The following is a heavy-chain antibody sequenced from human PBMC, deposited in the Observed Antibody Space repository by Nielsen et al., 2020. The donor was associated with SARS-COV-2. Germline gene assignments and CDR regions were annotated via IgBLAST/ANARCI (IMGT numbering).Heavy chain of an antibody. J-gene: IGHJ6*03. D-gene: IGHD2-2*01. CDR3: ARGVVVPAASMDV. CDR2: IYYSGST. CDR1: GGSISSYY. Sequence: GSLRLSCTVSGGSISSYYWSWIRQPPGKGLEWIGYIYYSGSTNYNPSLKSRVTISVDTSKNQFSLKLSSVTAADTAVYYCARGVVVPAASMDVWGKGTTVTVSS. V-gene: IGHV4-59*12.